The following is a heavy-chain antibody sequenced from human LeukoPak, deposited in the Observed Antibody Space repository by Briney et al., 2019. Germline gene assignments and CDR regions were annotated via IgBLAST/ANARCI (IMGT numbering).Heavy chain of an antibody. V-gene: IGHV1-2*06. Sequence: ASVKVSCKASGYTFTGYYTHWVRQAPGQGLEWMGRINPNSGGTNYAQKFQGRVTMTRDTSISTAYMELSRLRSDDTAVYYCARDERAYYYMDVWGKGTTVTVSS. CDR1: GYTFTGYY. CDR2: INPNSGGT. J-gene: IGHJ6*03. CDR3: ARDERAYYYMDV.